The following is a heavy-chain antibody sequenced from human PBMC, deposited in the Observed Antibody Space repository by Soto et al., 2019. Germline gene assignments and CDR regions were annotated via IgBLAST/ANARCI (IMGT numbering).Heavy chain of an antibody. V-gene: IGHV4-30-4*01. D-gene: IGHD3-10*01. CDR2: IYYSGST. CDR1: GGSISSGDYY. Sequence: SETLSLTCTVSGGSISSGDYYWSWIRQPPGKGLEWIGYIYYSGSTYYNPSLKSRVTTSVDTSKNQFSLKLSSVTAADTAVYYCARDPRRISMVRGVITSYYYYGMDVWGQGTTVT. J-gene: IGHJ6*02. CDR3: ARDPRRISMVRGVITSYYYYGMDV.